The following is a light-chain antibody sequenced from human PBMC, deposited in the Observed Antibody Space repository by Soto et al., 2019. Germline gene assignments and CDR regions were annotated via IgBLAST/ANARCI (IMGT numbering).Light chain of an antibody. Sequence: DIVLTQSPESLAVSLGERAAINCKSSQSILSSSNNKNYLAWYQQKPRQPPKLLIYWASTRESGVPDRFSGSGSGTDFTLTISSLQVADVAVYYCQQYYATPTFGQGTKVEIK. CDR3: QQYYATPT. CDR1: QSILSSSNNKNY. J-gene: IGKJ1*01. V-gene: IGKV4-1*01. CDR2: WAS.